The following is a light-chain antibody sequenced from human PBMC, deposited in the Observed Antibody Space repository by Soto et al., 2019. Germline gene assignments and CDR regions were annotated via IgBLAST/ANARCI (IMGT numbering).Light chain of an antibody. J-gene: IGLJ2*01. V-gene: IGLV2-14*03. CDR2: DVA. CDR1: SSDVGGYNY. Sequence: QSALTQPASVSGSPGQSISISCTGTSSDVGGYNYVSWYQQHPGKAHKLIIYDVAHRPSGVSDRFSGSNSGNTASLTISRRSADDEAYYYCSSYTSLVTLVFGGGTKLTVL. CDR3: SSYTSLVTLV.